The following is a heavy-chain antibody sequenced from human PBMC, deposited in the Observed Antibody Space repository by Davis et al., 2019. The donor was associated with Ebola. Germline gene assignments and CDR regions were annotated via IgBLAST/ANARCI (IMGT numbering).Heavy chain of an antibody. CDR2: ISYDGSNK. CDR3: ARDKGDGWFDP. D-gene: IGHD3-10*01. J-gene: IGHJ5*02. V-gene: IGHV3-30*03. Sequence: PGGSLRLSCAASGFTFSSYGMHWVRQAPGKGLEWVAVISYDGSNKYYADSVKGRFTISRDNSKNTLYLQMNSLRAEDTAVYYCARDKGDGWFDPWGQGTLVTVSS. CDR1: GFTFSSYG.